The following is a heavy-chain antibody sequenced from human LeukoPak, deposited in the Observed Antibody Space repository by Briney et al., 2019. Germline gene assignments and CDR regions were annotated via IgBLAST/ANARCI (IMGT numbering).Heavy chain of an antibody. Sequence: PGGSLRLSCAASGFTFSNAWMNWVRQAPGKGLEWVGRIKSKTDGGTTDYAAPVKGRFTISRDDSKNTLYLQMNSLRAEDMAVYYCARERVGATTGGAFDYWGQGTLVTVSS. D-gene: IGHD1-26*01. V-gene: IGHV3-15*07. CDR1: GFTFSNAW. CDR3: ARERVGATTGGAFDY. CDR2: IKSKTDGGTT. J-gene: IGHJ4*02.